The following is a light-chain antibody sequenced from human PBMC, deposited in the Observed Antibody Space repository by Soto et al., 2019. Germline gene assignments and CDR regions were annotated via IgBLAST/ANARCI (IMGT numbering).Light chain of an antibody. CDR1: GSDVGSYDL. V-gene: IGLV2-23*01. J-gene: IGLJ3*02. CDR2: DGT. Sequence: QSVLTQPASLSGSPGQSITLSCTGTGSDVGSYDLVSWYQHHPGNAPTLVIYDGTKRPSGVSSRFSGSKSGYTAFLTISGLQAEDAADYYCCSYAGTSTWVFGGGPQRTVL. CDR3: CSYAGTSTWV.